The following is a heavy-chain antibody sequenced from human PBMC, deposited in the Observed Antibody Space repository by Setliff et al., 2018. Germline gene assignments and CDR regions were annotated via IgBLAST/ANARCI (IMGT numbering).Heavy chain of an antibody. CDR1: GYSFSNFW. V-gene: IGHV5-51*01. J-gene: IGHJ4*02. D-gene: IGHD1-26*01. Sequence: GESLKISCKGSGYSFSNFWIGWVRQMPGKGLEWMGLIYPGDSHTRYSPSVQGQVTMSADNSINTAYLQWSNLKGSDTAIYYCARSVVGATYSVYFDYWGQGALVTVSS. CDR3: ARSVVGATYSVYFDY. CDR2: IYPGDSHT.